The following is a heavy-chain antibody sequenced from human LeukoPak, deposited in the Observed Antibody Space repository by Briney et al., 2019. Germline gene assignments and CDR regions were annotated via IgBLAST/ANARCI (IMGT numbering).Heavy chain of an antibody. CDR1: GYTFTGYY. J-gene: IGHJ6*03. Sequence: ASVKVSCKASGYTFTGYYMHWVRQAPGQGLEWMGWINPNSGGTNYAQKFQGRVTMTRDTSISTAYMELSRLRSDDTAVYYCARSGDGYNSYYYMDVWGKGTPVTVSS. V-gene: IGHV1-2*02. CDR3: ARSGDGYNSYYYMDV. D-gene: IGHD5-24*01. CDR2: INPNSGGT.